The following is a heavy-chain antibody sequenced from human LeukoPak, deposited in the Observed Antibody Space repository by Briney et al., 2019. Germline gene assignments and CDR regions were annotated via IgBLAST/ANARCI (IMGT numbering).Heavy chain of an antibody. CDR1: GYTFTGYY. CDR2: INPNSGST. J-gene: IGHJ4*02. CDR3: AREPDNWNDDY. Sequence: ASVKVSCKASGYTFTGYYMHWVRQAPGQGLEWMGWINPNSGSTNYAQKFQGRVTMTRDTSISTAYMELSRLRSDDTAVYYCAREPDNWNDDYWGQGTLVTVSS. V-gene: IGHV1-2*02. D-gene: IGHD1-1*01.